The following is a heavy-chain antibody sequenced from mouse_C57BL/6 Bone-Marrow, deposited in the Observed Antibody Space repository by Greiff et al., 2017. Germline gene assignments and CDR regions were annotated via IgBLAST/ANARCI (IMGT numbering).Heavy chain of an antibody. CDR3: ARWDDYDYEWRDFDY. J-gene: IGHJ2*01. Sequence: VHVKQSGAELVKPGASVKMSCTASGYTFTSYWITWVKQRPGQGLEWIGDIYPGSGSTNYNEKFKSKPTLTVDTSSSTASMQLSSLTSEDSAVYYCARWDDYDYEWRDFDYWGQGTTLTVSS. CDR1: GYTFTSYW. CDR2: IYPGSGST. D-gene: IGHD2-4*01. V-gene: IGHV1-55*01.